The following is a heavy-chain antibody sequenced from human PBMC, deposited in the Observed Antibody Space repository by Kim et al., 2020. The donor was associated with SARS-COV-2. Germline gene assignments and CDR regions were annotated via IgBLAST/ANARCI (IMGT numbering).Heavy chain of an antibody. CDR2: IGTAGDT. V-gene: IGHV3-13*04. J-gene: IGHJ2*01. CDR3: ARDQPRGWYFDL. Sequence: GGSLRLSCAASGFTFSSYDMHWVRQATGKGLEWVSAIGTAGDTYYPASVKGRFTISRENAKNSLYLQMNSLRAGDTAVYYCARDQPRGWYFDLWGRGTRVTVSS. CDR1: GFTFSSYD.